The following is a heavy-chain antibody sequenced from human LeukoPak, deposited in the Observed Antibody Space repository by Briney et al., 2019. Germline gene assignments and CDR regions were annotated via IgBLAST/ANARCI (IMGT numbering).Heavy chain of an antibody. Sequence: PGGSLRLSCAASGFTFSSYSMNWVRQAPGKGLEWVAVIWYDGSDKYYADSVNGRFTISRDNSKNTLYLQMNSLRAEDTAVFYCARDRTGTFDFWGQGTLVTVSS. CDR3: ARDRTGTFDF. CDR2: IWYDGSDK. CDR1: GFTFSSYS. V-gene: IGHV3-33*08. D-gene: IGHD3/OR15-3a*01. J-gene: IGHJ4*02.